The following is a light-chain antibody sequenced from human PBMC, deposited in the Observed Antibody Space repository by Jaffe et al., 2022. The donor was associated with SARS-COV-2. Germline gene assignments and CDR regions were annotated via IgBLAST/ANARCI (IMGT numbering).Light chain of an antibody. Sequence: QSALTQPASVSGSPGQSVTISCTGSSSDVGSYNTVSWYQQHPGKAPKLIIYEGTKRPSGVSNRFSGSKSGSTASLTISGLQAEDEADYYCCSYAASVTYVFGTGTKVTVL. CDR2: EGT. CDR3: CSYAASVTYV. J-gene: IGLJ1*01. V-gene: IGLV2-23*01. CDR1: SSDVGSYNT.